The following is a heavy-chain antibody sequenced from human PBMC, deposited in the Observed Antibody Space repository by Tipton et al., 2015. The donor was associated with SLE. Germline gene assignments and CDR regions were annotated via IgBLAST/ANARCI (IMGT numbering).Heavy chain of an antibody. D-gene: IGHD4-17*01. J-gene: IGHJ4*02. CDR2: TYFSGST. Sequence: TLSLTCTVSGDSIRNYYWSWIRQSPGKGLEWIGHTYFSGSTNYNPSLKSRVTISVDTAKNQFSLKLSSVTAADTAVYYCTKDLREDGDYASNCWGQGTLVTVSS. CDR3: TKDLREDGDYASNC. V-gene: IGHV4-59*01. CDR1: GDSIRNYY.